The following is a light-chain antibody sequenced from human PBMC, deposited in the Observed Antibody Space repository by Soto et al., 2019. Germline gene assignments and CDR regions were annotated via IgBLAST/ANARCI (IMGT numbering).Light chain of an antibody. CDR3: QQYGGLPRT. Sequence: EIVMTQSPATLSVSPGERATLSCRASQSVSSNLAWYQQKPGQAPRLLIYDASNRATGIPDRFSGSGSGTDFTLTISRLEPEDFAVYYCQQYGGLPRTFGQGTRWIS. V-gene: IGKV3-20*01. J-gene: IGKJ1*01. CDR2: DAS. CDR1: QSVSSN.